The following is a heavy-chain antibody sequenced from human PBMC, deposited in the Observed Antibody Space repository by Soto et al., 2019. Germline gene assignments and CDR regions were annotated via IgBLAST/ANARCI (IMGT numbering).Heavy chain of an antibody. CDR1: GFTFNSYA. V-gene: IGHV3-23*01. CDR3: ARVMRDSYFDY. CDR2: IGGSGGST. J-gene: IGHJ4*02. Sequence: GGSLRLSCVASGFTFNSYAMSWVRQAPGKGLERVSAIGGSGGSTYYADSVRGRFTISRDNSKNMVYLQMNSLRAEDTAVYYCARVMRDSYFDYWGQRTLVT. D-gene: IGHD2-8*01.